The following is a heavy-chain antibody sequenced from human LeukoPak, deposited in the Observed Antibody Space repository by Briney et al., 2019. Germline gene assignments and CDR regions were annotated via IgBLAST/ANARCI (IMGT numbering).Heavy chain of an antibody. CDR2: ISGSRGAT. D-gene: IGHD3-22*01. CDR3: AKSYDSSGLFPQIQFDY. V-gene: IGHV3-23*01. Sequence: GGSLRLSCAASGFSFSSYAMSWVRQAPGKGLEWVSAISGSRGATYYADSVRGRFTISRDNSKNTLYLQMNSLRAEDTALYYCAKSYDSSGLFPQIQFDYWGQGTLVTVSS. CDR1: GFSFSSYA. J-gene: IGHJ4*02.